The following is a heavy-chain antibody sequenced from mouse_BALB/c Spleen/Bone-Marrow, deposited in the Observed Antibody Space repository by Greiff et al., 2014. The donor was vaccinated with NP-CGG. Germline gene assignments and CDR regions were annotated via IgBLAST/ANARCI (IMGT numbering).Heavy chain of an antibody. CDR2: IWGDGST. V-gene: IGHV2-3*01. J-gene: IGHJ4*01. Sequence: QVQLKESGTGLVAPPQNLSITCTVSGVSLTSYGVSWGLQFPGKGLGWLGLIWGDGSTNYHSALISRLSISKDNSKSQVFLKLSSLQTDDTATYYCAKQDYYRYDYAMDYWGQGTSVTVSS. CDR3: AKQDYYRYDYAMDY. CDR1: GVSLTSYG. D-gene: IGHD2-14*01.